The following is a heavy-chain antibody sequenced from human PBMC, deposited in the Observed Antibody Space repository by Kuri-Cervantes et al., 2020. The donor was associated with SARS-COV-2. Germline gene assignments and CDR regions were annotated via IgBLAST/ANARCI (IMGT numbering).Heavy chain of an antibody. Sequence: ASVKVSCKASGYTFTSYDINWVRQATGQGLEWMGWINTNTGNPTYAQGFTGRFVFSLDTSVSTAYLQISSLKAEDTAVYYCARPSVEYYFDYWGQGTLVTCYS. CDR2: INTNTGNP. V-gene: IGHV7-4-1*02. J-gene: IGHJ4*02. CDR1: GYTFTSYD. CDR3: ARPSVEYYFDY.